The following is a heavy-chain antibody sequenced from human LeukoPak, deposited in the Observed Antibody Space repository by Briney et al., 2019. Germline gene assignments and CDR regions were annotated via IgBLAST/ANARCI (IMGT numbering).Heavy chain of an antibody. CDR3: ARGEIAAAGTEH. CDR1: VYTFTSYV. CDR2: ISAYNGNT. J-gene: IGHJ1*01. D-gene: IGHD6-13*01. V-gene: IGHV1-18*04. Sequence: ASVKVSCKGSVYTFTSYVISWVGQAPGQGLEWMGWISAYNGNTNHAQKLQRRVTMTRDTSTSTAYMELRSLRSDDTAVYYCARGEIAAAGTEHWGQGTLVTGSS.